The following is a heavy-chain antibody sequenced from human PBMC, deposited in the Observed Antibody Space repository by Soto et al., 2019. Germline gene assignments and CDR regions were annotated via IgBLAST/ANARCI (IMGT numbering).Heavy chain of an antibody. J-gene: IGHJ4*02. V-gene: IGHV3-21*01. D-gene: IGHD6-13*01. CDR1: GFTFSSYR. CDR3: ARDPIAAAGTGY. CDR2: ISSSRSYI. Sequence: PGGSLRLPCAASGFTFSSYRMNWVRQAPGKGLEWVSSISSSRSYIYYADSVKGRFTISRDNAKNSLYLQMNSLRAEDTAVYYCARDPIAAAGTGYWGQGTLVTVSS.